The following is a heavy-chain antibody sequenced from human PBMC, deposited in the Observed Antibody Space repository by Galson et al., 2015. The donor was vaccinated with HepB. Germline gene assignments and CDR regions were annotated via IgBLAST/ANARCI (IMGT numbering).Heavy chain of an antibody. J-gene: IGHJ6*02. V-gene: IGHV5-51*01. CDR3: ARPESPPVSDNFWSTSRPNDYYYGMDV. D-gene: IGHD3-3*01. Sequence: QSGAEVKKPGESLKISCKGSGYRFTSYWIGWARQMPGKGLEWMGIIYPGDSDTRYSPSFQGQVTFSVDKSISTAYLHWSSLRASDTAMYYCARPESPPVSDNFWSTSRPNDYYYGMDVWGQGTTVTVSS. CDR1: GYRFTSYW. CDR2: IYPGDSDT.